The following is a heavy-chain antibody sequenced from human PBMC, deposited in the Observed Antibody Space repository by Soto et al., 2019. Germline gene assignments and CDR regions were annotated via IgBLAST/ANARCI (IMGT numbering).Heavy chain of an antibody. CDR2: INSEGSST. CDR3: ARDLAAAGPFDI. D-gene: IGHD6-13*01. V-gene: IGHV3-74*01. J-gene: IGHJ3*02. CDR1: GFTFSSYW. Sequence: EVQLVESGGGLVQPGGSLRLSCAASGFTFSSYWMHWVRQAPGKGLVRVSRINSEGSSTSYADSVKGRFTISRDNAKNTLYLQMNSLRAEDTAVYYCARDLAAAGPFDIWGQGTMVTVSS.